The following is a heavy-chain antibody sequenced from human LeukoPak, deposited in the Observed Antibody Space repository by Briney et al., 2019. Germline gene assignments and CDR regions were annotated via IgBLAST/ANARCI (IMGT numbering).Heavy chain of an antibody. Sequence: GGSLRLSCAGSGFTLHGFAMIWVRQAPGQGLEWVSSISGSGTTTYYADSVKGRFTISRDNAKNSLYLQMNSLRAEDMALYYCAKDINYYDSSGYSNWGQGTLVTVSS. CDR3: AKDINYYDSSGYSN. D-gene: IGHD3-22*01. CDR2: ISGSGTTT. CDR1: GFTLHGFA. J-gene: IGHJ4*02. V-gene: IGHV3-23*01.